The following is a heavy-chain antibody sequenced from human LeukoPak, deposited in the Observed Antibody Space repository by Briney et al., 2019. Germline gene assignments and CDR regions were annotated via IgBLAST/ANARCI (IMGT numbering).Heavy chain of an antibody. CDR3: ARGLRRLAGYGYYYYYYMDV. V-gene: IGHV4-34*01. CDR1: GGSFSGYY. D-gene: IGHD5-18*01. CDR2: INHSGST. J-gene: IGHJ6*03. Sequence: SETLSLTCAVYGGSFSGYYWSWIRQPPGKGLEWIGEINHSGSTNYNPPLKSRVTISVDTSKNQFSLELFSVTAADTALYYCARGLRRLAGYGYYYYYYMDVWAKGTTVSVSS.